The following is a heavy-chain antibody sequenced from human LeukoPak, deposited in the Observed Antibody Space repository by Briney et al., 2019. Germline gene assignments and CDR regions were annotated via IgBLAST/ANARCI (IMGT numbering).Heavy chain of an antibody. J-gene: IGHJ2*01. V-gene: IGHV4-59*01. D-gene: IGHD3-22*01. CDR3: ARRIESHYYDSSGYYDRYWYFDL. CDR2: IYYSGST. Sequence: PSETLSLTCTVSGGSISSYYWSWIRQPPGKGLEWIGYIYYSGSTNYNPSLKSRVTISVDTSKNQFSLKLSSVTAADTAVYYCARRIESHYYDSSGYYDRYWYFDLWGRGTLVTVSS. CDR1: GGSISSYY.